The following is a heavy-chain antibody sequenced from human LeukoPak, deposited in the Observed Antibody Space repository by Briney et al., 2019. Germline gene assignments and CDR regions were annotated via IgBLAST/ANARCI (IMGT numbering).Heavy chain of an antibody. D-gene: IGHD1-26*01. CDR1: GFTFSSCE. CDR3: AKISGSYFDS. CDR2: ISNSGSTK. Sequence: PGGSLRLSCVASGFTFSSCEMNWVRQAPGKGLEWVSYISNSGSTKYYADSVKGRFTISRDNAKNSLYLQMNSLIAEDTAVYYCAKISGSYFDSWGQGTLVTVSS. J-gene: IGHJ4*02. V-gene: IGHV3-48*03.